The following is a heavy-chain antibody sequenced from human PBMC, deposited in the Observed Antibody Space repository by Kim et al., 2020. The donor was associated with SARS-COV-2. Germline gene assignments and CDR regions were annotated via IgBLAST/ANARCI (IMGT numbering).Heavy chain of an antibody. Sequence: GGSLRLSCAASGFTVSGNYMSWVRQAPGKGLEWVSVIFSAGSTYYADSVKGRFTISRDNSKNTLFLQMNSLRAEDTAVYYCTRGRPLYFFDYWGQGILVTVSS. CDR2: IFSAGST. V-gene: IGHV3-53*01. J-gene: IGHJ4*02. CDR1: GFTVSGNY. CDR3: TRGRPLYFFDY.